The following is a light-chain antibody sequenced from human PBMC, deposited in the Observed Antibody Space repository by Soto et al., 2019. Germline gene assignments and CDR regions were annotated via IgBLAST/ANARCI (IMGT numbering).Light chain of an antibody. CDR1: SSDVGGYNY. CDR3: SSYTIGFYV. CDR2: DVS. J-gene: IGLJ1*01. V-gene: IGLV2-14*01. Sequence: QSVLTQPASVSGSPGQSITISCTGTSSDVGGYNYVSWYQQHPGKAPKLMIYDVSDRPSGVSNRFSGSKSGNTASLTISGLQVEDEADYSCSSYTIGFYVFGTGTMVTVL.